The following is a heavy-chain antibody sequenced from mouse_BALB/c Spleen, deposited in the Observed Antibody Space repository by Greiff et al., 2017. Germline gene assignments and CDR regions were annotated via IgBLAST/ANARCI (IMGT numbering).Heavy chain of an antibody. J-gene: IGHJ1*01. CDR3: ARDRSRGYFDV. V-gene: IGHV1-9*01. CDR1: GYTFSSYW. CDR2: ILPGSGST. Sequence: QVQLQQSGAELMKPGASVKISCKATGYTFSSYWIEWVKQRPGHGLEWIGEILPGSGSTNYNEKFKGKATFTADTSSNTAYMQLSSLTSEDSAVYYCARDRSRGYFDVWGAGTTVTVSS.